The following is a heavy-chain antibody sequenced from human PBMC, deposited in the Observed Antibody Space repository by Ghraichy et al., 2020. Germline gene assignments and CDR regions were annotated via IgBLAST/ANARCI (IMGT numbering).Heavy chain of an antibody. CDR3: ARGKGGDSRGYKYGMDG. D-gene: IGHD2-21*02. J-gene: IGHJ6*02. CDR1: GYTFTSYY. V-gene: IGHV1-46*01. Sequence: ASVKVSCKASGYTFTSYYMHWVRQAPGQGLEWMGIINSNTGATTYAEKFQGRVTMTRDTSTSTVYMELSSLRSEDASRYYCARGKGGDSRGYKYGMDGWGQGTTVTVSS. CDR2: INSNTGAT.